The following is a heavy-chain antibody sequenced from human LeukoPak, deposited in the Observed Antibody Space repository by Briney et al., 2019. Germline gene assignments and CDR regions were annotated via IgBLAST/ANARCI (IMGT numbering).Heavy chain of an antibody. V-gene: IGHV3-23*01. D-gene: IGHD3-10*01. CDR2: IRGDGTDT. J-gene: IGHJ4*02. CDR1: GVTFSNYF. CDR3: AKGTEYYGSGSHFDY. Sequence: GGSLRLSCAAPGVTFSNYFMTWVRQAPGKGLEWVSSIRGDGTDTYYADSVKGRFTISRDNSKNTVYLQMNSLRAEDTAAHYCAKGTEYYGSGSHFDYWGQGALVTVSS.